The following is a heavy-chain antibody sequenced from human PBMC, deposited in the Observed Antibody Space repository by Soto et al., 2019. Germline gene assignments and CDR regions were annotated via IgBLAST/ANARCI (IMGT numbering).Heavy chain of an antibody. V-gene: IGHV3-21*01. Sequence: EVQLVESGGGLVKPGGSLRLSCEASGFTFSAFTMNWVRQAPGKGLQWVSSISSGGSFISYADSVRGRFTISRDNAKNSLYLQVDSLRAEDTAVFFCARGSRRTFDYWGQGTLVTVSS. CDR2: ISSGGSFI. J-gene: IGHJ4*02. CDR3: ARGSRRTFDY. CDR1: GFTFSAFT. D-gene: IGHD6-13*01.